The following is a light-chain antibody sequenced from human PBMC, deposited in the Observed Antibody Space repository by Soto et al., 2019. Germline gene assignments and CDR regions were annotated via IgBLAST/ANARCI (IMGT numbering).Light chain of an antibody. CDR1: SSNIGSNY. CDR3: AAWDDSLSGWV. J-gene: IGLJ3*02. Sequence: QSVLTQPPSASGTPGQRVTISCSGSSSNIGSNYVYWYQQLPGTAPKLLIYRNNQRPSGVPDRLSGYKSATSVSLAISGLRSEDEADYYCAAWDDSLSGWVFGGGTKLTVL. V-gene: IGLV1-47*01. CDR2: RNN.